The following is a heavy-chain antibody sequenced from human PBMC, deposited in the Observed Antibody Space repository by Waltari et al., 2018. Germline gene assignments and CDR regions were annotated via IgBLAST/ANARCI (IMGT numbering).Heavy chain of an antibody. CDR2: IYHSGST. CDR1: GYSISSGYY. V-gene: IGHV4-38-2*01. CDR3: ARAYYYDTHYYFDY. D-gene: IGHD3-22*01. Sequence: LVKPSETLSLTCAVSGYSISSGYYWGWIRQPPGKGLEWIGSIYHSGSTYYNPSLKSRVTISVDTSKNQFSLKLSSVTAADTAVYYCARAYYYDTHYYFDYWGQGTLVTVSS. J-gene: IGHJ4*02.